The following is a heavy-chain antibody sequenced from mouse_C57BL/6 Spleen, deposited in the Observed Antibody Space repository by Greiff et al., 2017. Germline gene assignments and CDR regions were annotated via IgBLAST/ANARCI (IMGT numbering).Heavy chain of an antibody. CDR3: ARKGGYDDWYFDV. J-gene: IGHJ1*03. V-gene: IGHV1-80*01. Sequence: VQLQQSGAELVKPGASVKISCKASGYAFSSYWMNWVKQRPGKGLEWIGQIYPGDGDTNYNGKFKGKATLTADKSSSTAYMQLSSLTSEDSAVYFCARKGGYDDWYFDVWGTGTTVTVSS. CDR2: IYPGDGDT. D-gene: IGHD2-2*01. CDR1: GYAFSSYW.